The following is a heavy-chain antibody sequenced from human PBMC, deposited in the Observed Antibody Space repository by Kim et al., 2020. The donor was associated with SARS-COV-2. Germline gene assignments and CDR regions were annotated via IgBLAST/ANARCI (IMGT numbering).Heavy chain of an antibody. CDR3: ARVYTVLRYVYLSKAGYF. Sequence: GGSLRLSCAASGFTVSSNYMSWVRQAPGKGLEWVSVIYSGGSTYYADSVKGRFTITRDNSTNTLYLQLNSRRAADTAVYYCARVYTVLRYVYLSKAGYF. CDR2: IYSGGST. J-gene: IGHJ4*03. V-gene: IGHV3-66*01. CDR1: GFTVSSNY. D-gene: IGHD3-9*01.